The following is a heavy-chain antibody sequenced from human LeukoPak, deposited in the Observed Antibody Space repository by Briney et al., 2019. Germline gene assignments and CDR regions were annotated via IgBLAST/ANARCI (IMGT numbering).Heavy chain of an antibody. D-gene: IGHD3-10*01. CDR3: ARETPYGSGSYPFDY. CDR2: IYYGGST. V-gene: IGHV4-61*01. J-gene: IGHJ4*02. Sequence: PSETLSLTCTVSGGSISSSSYYWNWIRQPPGKGLEWIGYIYYGGSTNYNPSLKSRVTISVDTSKNQFSLRLSSVTAADTAVYYCARETPYGSGSYPFDYWGQGILVTVSS. CDR1: GGSISSSSYY.